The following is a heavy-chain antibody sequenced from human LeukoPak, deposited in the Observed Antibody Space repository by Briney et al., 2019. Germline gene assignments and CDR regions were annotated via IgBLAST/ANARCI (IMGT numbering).Heavy chain of an antibody. CDR2: ISGSGGST. CDR3: AKDWLHYYDSSGYYAPFDY. J-gene: IGHJ4*02. V-gene: IGHV3-23*01. CDR1: GFTFSSCA. D-gene: IGHD3-22*01. Sequence: PGGSLRLSCAASGFTFSSCAMSWVRQAPGKGLEWVSAISGSGGSTYYADSVKGRFTISRDNSKNTLYLQMNSLRAEDTAVYYCAKDWLHYYDSSGYYAPFDYWGQGTLVTVSS.